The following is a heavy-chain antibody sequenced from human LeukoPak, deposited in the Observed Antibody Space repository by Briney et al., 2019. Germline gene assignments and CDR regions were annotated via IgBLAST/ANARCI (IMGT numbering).Heavy chain of an antibody. J-gene: IGHJ6*03. CDR2: INHSGST. D-gene: IGHD3-10*01. V-gene: IGHV4-34*01. CDR3: ARDRRYYGSGSYGNYYYYYMDV. CDR1: GGSLSGYY. Sequence: PSETLSLTCAVYGGSLSGYYWSWIRQPPGKGLEWIGEINHSGSTNYNPSLKSRVTISVDTSKNQFSLKLSSVTAADTAVYYCARDRRYYGSGSYGNYYYYYMDVWGKGTTVTVSS.